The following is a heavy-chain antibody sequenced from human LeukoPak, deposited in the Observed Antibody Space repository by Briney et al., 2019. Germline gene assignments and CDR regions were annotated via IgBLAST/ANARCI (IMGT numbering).Heavy chain of an antibody. CDR2: INHSGST. D-gene: IGHD3-22*01. V-gene: IGHV4-34*01. J-gene: IGHJ4*02. CDR1: GGSFSGYY. CDR3: ARVRGPYDTLGYLEY. Sequence: SETLSLTCAVHGGSFSGYYWSWIRQPPGKGLEWIGEINHSGSTNYNPSLKSRVTMSVDTSKNQFSLKLSSVSAADTAVYYCARVRGPYDTLGYLEYWGQGTLVTVSS.